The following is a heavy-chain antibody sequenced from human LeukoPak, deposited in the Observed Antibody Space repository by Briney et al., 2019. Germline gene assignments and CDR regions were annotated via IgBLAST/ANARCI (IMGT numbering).Heavy chain of an antibody. CDR1: GYTFTSFH. V-gene: IGHV1-46*01. J-gene: IGHJ4*02. Sequence: ASVKVSCKASGYTFTSFHMHWVRQAPGQGLEWMGIINPSGGGTSYPQKFQGRVTMTRDTSTSTVYMELSSLRSEDTAVYYCARGLFDTASPGKQGVLYWGQGTLVTVSS. CDR2: INPSGGGT. CDR3: ARGLFDTASPGKQGVLY. D-gene: IGHD6-13*01.